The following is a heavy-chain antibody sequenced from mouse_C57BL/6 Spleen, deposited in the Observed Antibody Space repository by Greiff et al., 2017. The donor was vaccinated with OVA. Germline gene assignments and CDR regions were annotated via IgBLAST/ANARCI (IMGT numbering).Heavy chain of an antibody. CDR2: IDPSDSYT. J-gene: IGHJ2*01. V-gene: IGHV1-50*01. CDR3: ARWQNYYGSSSDY. D-gene: IGHD1-1*01. Sequence: VQLQQPGAELVKPGASVKLSCKASGYTFTSYWMQWVKQRPGQGLEWIGEIDPSDSYTNYNQKFKGKATLTVDTSSSTAYMQLSSLTSEDSAVYYGARWQNYYGSSSDYWGQGTTLTVSS. CDR1: GYTFTSYW.